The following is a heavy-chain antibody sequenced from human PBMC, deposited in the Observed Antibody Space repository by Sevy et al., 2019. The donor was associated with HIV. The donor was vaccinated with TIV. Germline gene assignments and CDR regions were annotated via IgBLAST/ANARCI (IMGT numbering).Heavy chain of an antibody. Sequence: GGSLRLSCAASGFTFMNYAMSWVRQAPGKGLEWVSALSGTGGSTYYADSVKGRFTISRDNSKNTLYLQMNSLRVEDTAVYYCAKDLDIVAVAAAIRLSYWGQGTLVTVSS. CDR1: GFTFMNYA. J-gene: IGHJ4*02. V-gene: IGHV3-23*01. CDR2: LSGTGGST. CDR3: AKDLDIVAVAAAIRLSY. D-gene: IGHD2-2*01.